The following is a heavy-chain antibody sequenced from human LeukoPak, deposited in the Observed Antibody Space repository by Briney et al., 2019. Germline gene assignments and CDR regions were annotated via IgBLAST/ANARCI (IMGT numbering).Heavy chain of an antibody. CDR2: ISGSGGST. CDR3: AKDPTLFNYDAKTMGY. CDR1: GFTVSSNY. D-gene: IGHD4/OR15-4a*01. V-gene: IGHV3-23*01. J-gene: IGHJ4*02. Sequence: PGGSLGLSCAASGFTVSSNYMYWVRQAPGKGLEWVSVISGSGGSTYYADSVKGWFTISRDNSLDTLYLQMINLRAEDTAVYYCAKDPTLFNYDAKTMGYWGQGTLVTVSS.